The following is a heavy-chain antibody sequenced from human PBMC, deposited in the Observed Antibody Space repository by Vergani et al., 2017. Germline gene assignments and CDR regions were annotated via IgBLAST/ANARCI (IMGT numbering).Heavy chain of an antibody. D-gene: IGHD2-2*01. V-gene: IGHV1-18*01. CDR1: GYPFTSYG. Sequence: QVQLVQSGAEVKKPGASVKVSCKASGYPFTSYGISWVRQAPGQGLEWMGWISAYNGNTNYAQKLQGRVTMTTDTSTSTAYRERRGLRSDETAVYYCASCCSTGIQMDVWGQGTTVTVSS. CDR3: ASCCSTGIQMDV. J-gene: IGHJ6*02. CDR2: ISAYNGNT.